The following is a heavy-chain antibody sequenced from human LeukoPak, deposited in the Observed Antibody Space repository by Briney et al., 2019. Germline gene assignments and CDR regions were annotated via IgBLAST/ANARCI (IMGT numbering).Heavy chain of an antibody. V-gene: IGHV1-46*01. CDR2: MNPSGGTT. Sequence: ASVKVSCKASGYTFSRYYIHWVRQAPGQGLEWIGKMNPSGGTTTYAQKFQGRVTMTRDTPTSTVYMEMSSLRPEDTAVYYCAREEAGGLFDYWGQGTLVTVSS. CDR1: GYTFSRYY. D-gene: IGHD3-16*01. CDR3: AREEAGGLFDY. J-gene: IGHJ4*02.